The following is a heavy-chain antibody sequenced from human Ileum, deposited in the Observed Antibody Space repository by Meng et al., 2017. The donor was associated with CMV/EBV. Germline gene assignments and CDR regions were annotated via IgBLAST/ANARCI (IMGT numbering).Heavy chain of an antibody. V-gene: IGHV1-2*02. CDR3: ASGAGVGDSSSGLADY. CDR1: GFTFTGYY. D-gene: IGHD6-6*01. Sequence: ASVKVSCKASGFTFTGYYMQWVRQAPGQGLEWMGWINPKSGGTNYAQNLQGRVTMTRDTSISTAYMELNRLRSDDTAVYYCASGAGVGDSSSGLADYWGQGTLVTVSS. CDR2: INPKSGGT. J-gene: IGHJ4*02.